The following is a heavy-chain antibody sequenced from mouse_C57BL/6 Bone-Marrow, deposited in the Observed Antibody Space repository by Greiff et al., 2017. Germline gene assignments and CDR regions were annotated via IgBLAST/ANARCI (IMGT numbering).Heavy chain of an antibody. V-gene: IGHV1-22*01. CDR1: GYTFTDYN. CDR2: INPNNGGT. D-gene: IGHD1-1*01. J-gene: IGHJ3*01. CDR3: AATRRYYCGSRAWFAY. Sequence: VQLQQSGPELVKPGASVKMSCKASGYTFTDYNMHWVKQSHGKSLEWIGNINPNNGGTSYNQKFKGKATLTVKKSSSTAYMELRSLTSEDSAVYYCAATRRYYCGSRAWFAYWGQGTLVTVSA.